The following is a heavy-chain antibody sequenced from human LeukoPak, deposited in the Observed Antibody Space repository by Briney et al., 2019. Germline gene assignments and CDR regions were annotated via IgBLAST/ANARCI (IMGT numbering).Heavy chain of an antibody. CDR1: GFTFSSYS. V-gene: IGHV3-21*01. D-gene: IGHD6-13*01. Sequence: GGSLRLSCAASGFTFSSYSMNWVRQAPGKGLEWVSSISSSSSYIYYADSVKGRFTISRDNAKNSLYLQMNSLRAEDTAVYYCARDHRDSSLYYYYGMDVWGQGTTVTVSS. CDR3: ARDHRDSSLYYYYGMDV. J-gene: IGHJ6*02. CDR2: ISSSSSYI.